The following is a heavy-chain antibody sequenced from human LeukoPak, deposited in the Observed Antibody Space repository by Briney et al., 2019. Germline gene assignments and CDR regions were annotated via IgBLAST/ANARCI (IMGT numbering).Heavy chain of an antibody. Sequence: PGGSLRLSCAASGFTFSSYGMHWVRQAPGKGLEWVAFIRYDGSNKYYADSVKGRFTISRDNSKNTLYLQMNSLRAEHTAVSYCAKDGIAARREGFDYWGQGTLVTVYS. CDR1: GFTFSSYG. V-gene: IGHV3-30*02. CDR3: AKDGIAARREGFDY. D-gene: IGHD6-6*01. CDR2: IRYDGSNK. J-gene: IGHJ4*02.